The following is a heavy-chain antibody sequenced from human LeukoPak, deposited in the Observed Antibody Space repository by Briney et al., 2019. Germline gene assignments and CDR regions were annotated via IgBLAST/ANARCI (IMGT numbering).Heavy chain of an antibody. CDR1: GYTFTGYY. Sequence: ASVKVSCKASGYTFTGYYMHWVRQAPGQGLEWMGWINPNSGGTNYAQKFQGRVTMTRDTSISTAYMQLSRLRSDDTAVYYCARAGDSSSWDNWFDPWGQGTLVTVSS. V-gene: IGHV1-2*02. CDR3: ARAGDSSSWDNWFDP. CDR2: INPNSGGT. J-gene: IGHJ5*02. D-gene: IGHD6-13*01.